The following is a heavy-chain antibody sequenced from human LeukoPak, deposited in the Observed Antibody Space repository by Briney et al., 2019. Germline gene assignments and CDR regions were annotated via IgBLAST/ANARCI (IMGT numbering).Heavy chain of an antibody. CDR3: ARRIVVVIATYNWFDP. Sequence: SETPSLTCAVYGGSFSGYYWSWIRQPPGKGLEWIGEINHSGSTNYNPSLKSRVTISVDTSKNQFSLKLSSVTAADTAVYYCARRIVVVIATYNWFDPWAREPWSPSPQ. CDR1: GGSFSGYY. V-gene: IGHV4-34*01. D-gene: IGHD2-21*01. J-gene: IGHJ5*02. CDR2: INHSGST.